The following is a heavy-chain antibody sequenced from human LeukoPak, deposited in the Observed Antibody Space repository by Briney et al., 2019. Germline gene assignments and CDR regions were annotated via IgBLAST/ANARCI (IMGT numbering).Heavy chain of an antibody. D-gene: IGHD3-22*01. CDR2: ISSSSSSYI. Sequence: GGSLRLSCAASGFTFSSYSMNWVRQAPGKGLEWVSSISSSSSSYIYYADSVKGRFTISRDNAKNSLYLQMNSLRAEDTAVYYCARAHDSSGYYYDDAFDIWGQGTMVTVSS. V-gene: IGHV3-21*01. CDR3: ARAHDSSGYYYDDAFDI. CDR1: GFTFSSYS. J-gene: IGHJ3*02.